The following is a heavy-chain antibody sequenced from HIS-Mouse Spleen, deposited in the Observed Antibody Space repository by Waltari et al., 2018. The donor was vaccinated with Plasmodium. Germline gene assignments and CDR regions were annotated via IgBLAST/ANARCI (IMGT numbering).Heavy chain of an antibody. CDR3: ARVGRGYSGYDSVVVGY. Sequence: QLQLQESGPGLVKPSETLSLTCTVSGGSLSSSSYHWGWIRQPPGKGLEWIGSIYYGGSTYYNPSLKSRVTISVDTSKNQFSLKLSSVTAADTAVYYCARVGRGYSGYDSVVVGYWGQGTLVTVSS. CDR1: GGSLSSSSYH. V-gene: IGHV4-39*07. J-gene: IGHJ4*02. D-gene: IGHD5-12*01. CDR2: IYYGGST.